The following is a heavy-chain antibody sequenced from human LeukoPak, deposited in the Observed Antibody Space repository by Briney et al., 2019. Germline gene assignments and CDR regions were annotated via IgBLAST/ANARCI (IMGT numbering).Heavy chain of an antibody. Sequence: GGSLRLSCAASGFTFSTYAMIWVRQAPGKGLEWVSVICGSGSYTYYADSVKGRFTTSRDNSKDTLYMQMNSLRAEDPGVYYCAMDWYYYWGQGTLVTVSS. D-gene: IGHD6-13*01. J-gene: IGHJ4*02. CDR3: AMDWYYY. V-gene: IGHV3-23*01. CDR1: GFTFSTYA. CDR2: ICGSGSYT.